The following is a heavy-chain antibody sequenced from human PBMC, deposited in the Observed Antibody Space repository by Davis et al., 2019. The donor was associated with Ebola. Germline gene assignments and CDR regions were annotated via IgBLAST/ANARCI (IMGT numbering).Heavy chain of an antibody. V-gene: IGHV3-7*01. CDR2: IKQDGSEK. Sequence: PGGSLRLSCAASGFTFSSYWMSWVRQAPGKGLEWVANIKQDGSEKYYVDSVKGRFTISRDNAKNSLYLQMNSLRAEDTAVYYCARDPGLMTTVTTPSGGGMDVWGQGTTVTVSS. J-gene: IGHJ6*02. D-gene: IGHD4-11*01. CDR1: GFTFSSYW. CDR3: ARDPGLMTTVTTPSGGGMDV.